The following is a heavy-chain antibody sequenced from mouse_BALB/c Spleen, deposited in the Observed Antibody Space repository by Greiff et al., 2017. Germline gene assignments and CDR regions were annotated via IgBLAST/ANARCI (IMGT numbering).Heavy chain of an antibody. V-gene: IGHV14-3*02. CDR1: GFNIKDTY. CDR3: AKSILYYAMDY. CDR2: IDPANGNT. J-gene: IGHJ4*01. D-gene: IGHD2-3*01. Sequence: EVQLQQSGAELVKPGASVKLSCTASGFNIKDTYMHWVKQRPEQGLEWIGRIDPANGNTKYDPKFQGKATITADTSSNTAYLQLSSLTSEATAVYYCAKSILYYAMDYWGQGTSVTVSS.